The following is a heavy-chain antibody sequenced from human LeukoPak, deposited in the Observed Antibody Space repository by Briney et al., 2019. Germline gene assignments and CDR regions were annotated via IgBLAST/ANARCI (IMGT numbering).Heavy chain of an antibody. CDR2: ISYDGSNK. CDR1: GFTFSSYA. Sequence: GGSLRLSCAASGFTFSSYAMHWVRQAPGKGLEWVAVISYDGSNKYYADSVKGRFTISRDNSKNSLYLQMNSLRAEDTAVYYCARDYGGSSPFDYWGQGTLVTVSS. CDR3: ARDYGGSSPFDY. J-gene: IGHJ4*02. V-gene: IGHV3-30*04. D-gene: IGHD4-23*01.